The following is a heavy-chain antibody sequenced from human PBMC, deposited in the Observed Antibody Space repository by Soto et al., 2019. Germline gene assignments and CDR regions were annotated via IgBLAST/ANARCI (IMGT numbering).Heavy chain of an antibody. D-gene: IGHD5-12*01. CDR1: GYTFTSYA. CDR2: INAGNGNT. CDR3: ATGDIVATIGVRYYYYGMDV. Sequence: GASVKVSCKASGYTFTSYAMHWVRQAPGQRLEWMGWINAGNGNTKYSRKFQGRVTITGDTSASTAYMELSSLRSEDTAVYYCATGDIVATIGVRYYYYGMDVWGQGTTVTVSS. J-gene: IGHJ6*02. V-gene: IGHV1-3*01.